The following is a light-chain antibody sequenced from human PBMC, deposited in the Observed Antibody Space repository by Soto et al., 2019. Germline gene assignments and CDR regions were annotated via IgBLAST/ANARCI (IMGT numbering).Light chain of an antibody. CDR1: QTVSRH. V-gene: IGKV3-11*01. J-gene: IGKJ2*01. CDR2: DIS. Sequence: EIVLTQSPVTLSLSPGERATLSCRASQTVSRHLAWYQQKSGQAPRLLLYDISNRATGIPARFIGSGSGTDLTLTISSLESEDSAVYCCQRRTWPRNTLGQGTKLAIK. CDR3: QRRTWPRNT.